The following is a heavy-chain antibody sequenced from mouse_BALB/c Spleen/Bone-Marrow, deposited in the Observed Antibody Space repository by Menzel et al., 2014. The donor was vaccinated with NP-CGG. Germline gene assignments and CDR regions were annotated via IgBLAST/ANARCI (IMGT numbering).Heavy chain of an antibody. J-gene: IGHJ1*01. CDR2: IDPANGNT. CDR3: ATMITDWYFDV. CDR1: GFNIKDTY. D-gene: IGHD2-4*01. V-gene: IGHV14-3*02. Sequence: EVQLQQSGAELVKPGASVKLSCTASGFNIKDTYMHWVKQRPELVLEWIGRIDPANGNTKYDPKFQGKATITADTSSNTAYLQLSSLTSEDTAVYYCATMITDWYFDVWGAGTTVTVSS.